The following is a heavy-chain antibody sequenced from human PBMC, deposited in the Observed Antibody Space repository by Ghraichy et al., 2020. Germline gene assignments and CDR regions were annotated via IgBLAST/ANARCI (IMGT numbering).Heavy chain of an antibody. D-gene: IGHD6-19*01. V-gene: IGHV3-30-3*01. J-gene: IGHJ4*02. CDR1: GFTFSSYA. Sequence: GGSLRLSCAASGFTFSSYAMHWVRQAPGKGLEWVAVISYDGSNKYYADSVKGRFTISRDNSKNTLYLQMNSLRAEDTAVYYCASVSGWYLWGQGTLVTVSS. CDR2: ISYDGSNK. CDR3: ASVSGWYL.